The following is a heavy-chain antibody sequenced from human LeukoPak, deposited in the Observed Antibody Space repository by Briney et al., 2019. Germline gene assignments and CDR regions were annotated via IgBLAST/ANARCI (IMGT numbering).Heavy chain of an antibody. J-gene: IGHJ3*02. D-gene: IGHD5-12*01. CDR2: IRYDGSNK. Sequence: GGSLRLSCAASGFTFSSYGMHWVRQAPGKGLEWVAFIRYDGSNKYYADSVKGRFTISRDNAKNSLYLQMNSLRAEDTAVYYCARDLSGGSGYDFRAPGAFDIWGQGTMVTVSS. V-gene: IGHV3-30*02. CDR3: ARDLSGGSGYDFRAPGAFDI. CDR1: GFTFSSYG.